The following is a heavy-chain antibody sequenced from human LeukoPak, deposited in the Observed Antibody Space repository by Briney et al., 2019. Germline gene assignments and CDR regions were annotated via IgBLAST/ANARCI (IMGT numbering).Heavy chain of an antibody. CDR3: TAGTGRSDFDY. CDR2: IKRKGDDGTI. Sequence: RGSLRLSCAASGFTFSNAWMSWVRQAPGRGLEWVGRIKRKGDDGTIDYAAPVKGRLSISRDDSKNTLYLQMNSLKSEDTAVYYCTAGTGRSDFDYWGQGTLVTVSS. CDR1: GFTFSNAW. D-gene: IGHD3/OR15-3a*01. J-gene: IGHJ4*02. V-gene: IGHV3-15*01.